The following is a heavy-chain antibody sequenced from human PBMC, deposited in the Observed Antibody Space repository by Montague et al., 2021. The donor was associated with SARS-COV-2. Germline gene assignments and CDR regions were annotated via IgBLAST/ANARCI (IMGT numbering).Heavy chain of an antibody. D-gene: IGHD4-17*01. CDR1: GFTFTNYA. Sequence: SLRLSCAASGFTFTNYAMNWVRQAPGKGLEWVSFISSSGTITYYADSVRGRFTISRDNAKNSLSLHMNSLRDEGTAVYYCARDPRGDGDYFYDYWSQGTLVTVSS. CDR2: ISSSGTIT. V-gene: IGHV3-48*02. J-gene: IGHJ4*02. CDR3: ARDPRGDGDYFYDY.